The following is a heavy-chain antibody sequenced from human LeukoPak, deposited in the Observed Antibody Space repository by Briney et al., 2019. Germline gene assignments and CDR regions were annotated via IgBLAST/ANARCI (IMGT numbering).Heavy chain of an antibody. J-gene: IGHJ3*02. Sequence: GGSLRLSCAASGFTFSSYSMNWVRQAPGKGLEWVSSISSSSSYIYYADSVKGRFTISRDNAKNSLYLQMNSLRAEDTAVYYCARIFEGLPFDIWGQGTMVTVSS. V-gene: IGHV3-21*01. CDR1: GFTFSSYS. D-gene: IGHD2-15*01. CDR2: ISSSSSYI. CDR3: ARIFEGLPFDI.